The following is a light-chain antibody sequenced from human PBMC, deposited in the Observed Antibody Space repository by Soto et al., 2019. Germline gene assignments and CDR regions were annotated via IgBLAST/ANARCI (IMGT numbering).Light chain of an antibody. CDR2: KAS. Sequence: DIQMTQSPSNLSASVGDRVTITCRASQSISSWLAWYQQKPGKAPKLLIYKASSLESGVPSRFSGSGSGTEFTLTISSLQPDDFATYYCQQYGTFGQGTKVEIK. CDR3: QQYGT. V-gene: IGKV1-5*03. CDR1: QSISSW. J-gene: IGKJ1*01.